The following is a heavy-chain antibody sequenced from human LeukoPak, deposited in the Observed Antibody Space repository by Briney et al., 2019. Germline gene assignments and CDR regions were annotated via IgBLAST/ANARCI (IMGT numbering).Heavy chain of an antibody. CDR1: GYTFTGYY. Sequence: GASVKVCCKASGYTFTGYYMHWVRQAPGQGLEWMGWINPNSGGTNYAQKFQGRVTMTRDTSISTAYMELSRLRSDDTAVYYCARDYFYYDSSGYDYWGQGTLVTVSS. J-gene: IGHJ4*02. CDR3: ARDYFYYDSSGYDY. D-gene: IGHD3-22*01. CDR2: INPNSGGT. V-gene: IGHV1-2*02.